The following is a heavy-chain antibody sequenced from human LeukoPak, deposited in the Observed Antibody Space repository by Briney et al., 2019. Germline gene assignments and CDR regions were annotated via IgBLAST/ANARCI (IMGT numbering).Heavy chain of an antibody. CDR1: GGTFSSYA. V-gene: IGHV1-69*06. CDR3: ARAGTHATVVTPGWFDP. J-gene: IGHJ5*02. CDR2: IIPIFGTA. Sequence: ASVTVSCKASGGTFSSYAISWVRQAPGQGLEWMGGIIPIFGTANYAQKFQGRVTITADKSTSTAYMGLSSLRSEDTAVYYCARAGTHATVVTPGWFDPWGQGTLVTVSS. D-gene: IGHD4-23*01.